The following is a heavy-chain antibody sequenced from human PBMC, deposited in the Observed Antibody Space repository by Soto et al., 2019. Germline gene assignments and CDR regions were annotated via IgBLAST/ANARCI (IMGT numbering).Heavy chain of an antibody. J-gene: IGHJ4*02. CDR1: GGSISSSSYY. CDR2: IYYSRST. CDR3: GSDLGRFNY. Sequence: QLQLQESGPGLVKPSETLSLTCTVSGGSISSSSYYWGWIRQPPGKGREWIGSIYYSRSTYYNPTLKGRVNMSVDTSKNPFSLKLSSVTAADTAVYYCGSDLGRFNYWGQGTLVTVSS. D-gene: IGHD6-25*01. V-gene: IGHV4-39*01.